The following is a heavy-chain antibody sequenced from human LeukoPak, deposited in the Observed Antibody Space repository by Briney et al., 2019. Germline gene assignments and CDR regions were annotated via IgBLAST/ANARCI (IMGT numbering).Heavy chain of an antibody. V-gene: IGHV4-30-2*01. D-gene: IGHD1-14*01. CDR2: IYHSGST. J-gene: IGHJ5*02. CDR3: ARSLKSPRNWFDP. CDR1: GGSISSGGYS. Sequence: SETLSLTCAVSGGSISSGGYSWSWIRQPPGKGLEWIGYIYHSGSTYYNPSLKSRVTISVDRSKNQFSLKLSSVTAADTAVYYCARSLKSPRNWFDPWGQGTLVTVSS.